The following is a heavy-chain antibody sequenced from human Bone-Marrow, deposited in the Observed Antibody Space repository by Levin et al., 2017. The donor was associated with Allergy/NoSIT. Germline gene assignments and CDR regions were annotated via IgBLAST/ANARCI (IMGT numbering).Heavy chain of an antibody. CDR3: ARLGRVAAAGTYNYHSMDV. CDR2: IYYSGTT. D-gene: IGHD6-13*01. Sequence: PSETLSLTCTVSGATISGYYWSWIRQPPGRGLEWIGYIYYSGTTNYNPSLKSRITISVDMSKNQFSLKVNSVTAADTAVYYCARLGRVAAAGTYNYHSMDVWGKGTTVTISS. CDR1: GATISGYY. J-gene: IGHJ6*03. V-gene: IGHV4-59*01.